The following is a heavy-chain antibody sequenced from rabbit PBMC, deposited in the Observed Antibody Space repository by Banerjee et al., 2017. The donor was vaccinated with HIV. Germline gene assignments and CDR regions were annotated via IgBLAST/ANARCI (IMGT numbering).Heavy chain of an antibody. CDR1: GFDFSSNA. V-gene: IGHV1S45*01. D-gene: IGHD2-1*01. Sequence: QEQLVESGGGLVQPEGSLTLTCTASGFDFSSNAMCWVRQAPGKGLEWIACIGAGSSGVTDYASWAKGRFTISKTSSTTVTLQMTSLTAADTATYFCARGDADYGAYGLWGPGTLVTVS. CDR2: IGAGSSGVT. J-gene: IGHJ4*01. CDR3: ARGDADYGAYGL.